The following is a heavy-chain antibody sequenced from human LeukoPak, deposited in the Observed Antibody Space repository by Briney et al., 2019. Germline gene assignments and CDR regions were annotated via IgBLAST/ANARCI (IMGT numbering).Heavy chain of an antibody. V-gene: IGHV3-21*01. D-gene: IGHD3-22*01. CDR3: ARAPRSYYDSSGPWDNDAFDI. CDR2: ISSCSSYI. CDR1: GFTFSSYS. Sequence: PGGSLRLSCAPSGFTFSSYSMNWVRQAPGEGGEWVSSISSCSSYIYYAHSVKGRFTISRDNAKHSLYLQMHSLRAEDTAVYYCARAPRSYYDSSGPWDNDAFDIWGQGTMVTVSS. J-gene: IGHJ3*02.